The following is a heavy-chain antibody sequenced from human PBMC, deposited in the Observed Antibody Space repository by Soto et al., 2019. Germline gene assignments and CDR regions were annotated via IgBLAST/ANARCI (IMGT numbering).Heavy chain of an antibody. CDR3: ARASQCKSYFDCFAWLDY. CDR1: GGSVSSGSYY. J-gene: IGHJ4*02. D-gene: IGHD3-9*01. V-gene: IGHV4-61*02. Sequence: PSETLSLTCTVSGGSVSSGSYYWSWIRQPAGKGLEWIGRIYSSGETNYNPSLTGRVIMSLNTSKNQFSLKLTSVTAAGTAVYYCARASQCKSYFDCFAWLDYWGQGTLVTVSS. CDR2: IYSSGET.